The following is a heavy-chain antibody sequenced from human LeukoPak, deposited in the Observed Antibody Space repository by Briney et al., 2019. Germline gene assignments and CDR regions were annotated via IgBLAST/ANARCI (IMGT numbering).Heavy chain of an antibody. CDR1: GFTFSSYA. V-gene: IGHV3-23*01. CDR3: ARGSWAYYFDY. J-gene: IGHJ4*02. CDR2: ISGSGGST. Sequence: GGSLRLSSAASGFTFSSYAMSWVRQAPGKGLEWVSAISGSGGSTYYADSVKGRFTISRDNSKNTLYLQMNSLRAEDTAVYYCARGSWAYYFDYWGQGTLVTVSS. D-gene: IGHD6-13*01.